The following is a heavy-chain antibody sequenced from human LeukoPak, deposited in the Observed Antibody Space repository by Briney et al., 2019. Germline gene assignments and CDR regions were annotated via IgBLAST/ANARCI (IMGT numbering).Heavy chain of an antibody. D-gene: IGHD1-26*01. CDR3: ARSGRGTYYYFDL. Sequence: ASVKVSCRASGYNFVRYGISWVRQAPGQGLEWVGWISGSNGNTNYAQKFQGRVTMTTDTSTGTAYMELRNLRHDDTAVYYCARSGRGTYYYFDLRGQGTLVTVSS. J-gene: IGHJ4*02. V-gene: IGHV1-18*01. CDR2: ISGSNGNT. CDR1: GYNFVRYG.